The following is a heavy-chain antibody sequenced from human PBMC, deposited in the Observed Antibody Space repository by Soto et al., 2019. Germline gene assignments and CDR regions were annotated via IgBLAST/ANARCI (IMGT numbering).Heavy chain of an antibody. CDR1: GFTFSSYA. CDR3: ARELEYSSSFHYYGMDV. V-gene: IGHV3-30-3*01. Sequence: GGSLRLSCAASGFTFSSYAMHWVRQAPGKGLEWVAVISYDGSNKYYADSVKGRFTISRDNSKNTLYLQMNSLRAEDTAVYYCARELEYSSSFHYYGMDVWGQGTTVTVSS. J-gene: IGHJ6*02. D-gene: IGHD6-6*01. CDR2: ISYDGSNK.